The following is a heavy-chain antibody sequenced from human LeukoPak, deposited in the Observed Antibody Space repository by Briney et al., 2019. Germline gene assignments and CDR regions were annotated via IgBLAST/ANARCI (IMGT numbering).Heavy chain of an antibody. CDR3: ARNGPYDYVWGSPASTDY. CDR2: INHSGST. D-gene: IGHD3-16*01. Sequence: SETLSLTCAVYGGSFSGYYWSWLRQPPGKGLEWIGEINHSGSTNYNPSLKSRVTISVDTSKNQFSLKLSSVTAADTAVYYCARNGPYDYVWGSPASTDYWGQGTLVTVSS. V-gene: IGHV4-34*01. J-gene: IGHJ4*02. CDR1: GGSFSGYY.